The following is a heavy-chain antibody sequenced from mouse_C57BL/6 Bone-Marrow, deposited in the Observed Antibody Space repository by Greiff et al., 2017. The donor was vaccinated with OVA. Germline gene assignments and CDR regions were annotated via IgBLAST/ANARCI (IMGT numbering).Heavy chain of an antibody. CDR3: ARSSWGLLRSYAMDY. V-gene: IGHV1-53*01. CDR2: INPSNGGT. Sequence: QVQLKQPGTELVKPGASVKLSCKASGYTFTSYWMHWVKQRPGQGLEWIGNINPSNGGTNYNEKFKSKATLTVDKSSSTAYMQLSSLTSEDSAVYYCARSSWGLLRSYAMDYWGQGTSVTVSS. J-gene: IGHJ4*01. CDR1: GYTFTSYW. D-gene: IGHD2-3*01.